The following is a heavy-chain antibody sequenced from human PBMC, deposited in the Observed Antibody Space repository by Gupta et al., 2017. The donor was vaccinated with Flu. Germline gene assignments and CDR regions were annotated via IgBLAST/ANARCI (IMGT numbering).Heavy chain of an antibody. D-gene: IGHD5-18*01. J-gene: IGHJ6*02. Sequence: QVQLVQSGAEVKKAQSSVKVSCKASGGTFSKFTISWVRQAPGQGLEWMGSIIPILGSTNYAQKFQGRVKLTADKSTPTAYMEISTLRTEDTAVYYCARGTGGNSFGPPGHYGMDVWGQGTTVIVSS. CDR1: GGTFSKFT. CDR3: ARGTGGNSFGPPGHYGMDV. V-gene: IGHV1-69*08. CDR2: IIPILGST.